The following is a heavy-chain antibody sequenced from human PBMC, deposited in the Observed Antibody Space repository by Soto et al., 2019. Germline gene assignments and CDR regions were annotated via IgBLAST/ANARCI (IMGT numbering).Heavy chain of an antibody. J-gene: IGHJ4*02. CDR2: ITQRGST. Sequence: QVQLQQWGAGLLKPSETLSLTCAVYGESFRGYYWSWIRQPPGRGLEWIGEITQRGSTNYNPSLKSRVAVSVDTSKNQFAREPISVTAAGTAVYYCATLACISTTCYADYLGQGALVTVSS. V-gene: IGHV4-34*01. CDR1: GESFRGYY. CDR3: ATLACISTTCYADY. D-gene: IGHD2-2*01.